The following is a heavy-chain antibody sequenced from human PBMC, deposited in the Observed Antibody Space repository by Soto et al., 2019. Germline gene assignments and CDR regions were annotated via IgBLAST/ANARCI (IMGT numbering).Heavy chain of an antibody. CDR1: GGSFSGHS. CDR3: STRAYDTNGYYRFDS. V-gene: IGHV4-34*01. J-gene: IGHJ5*01. Sequence: SETLSLICAVYGGSFSGHSWTWIRQSPGKGLEWIGDINHSGRVNYSPSLKSRVTISLDTSKNQFSLTLSAVTAADTAMYYCSTRAYDTNGYYRFDSWGQGTLVTVSS. CDR2: INHSGRV. D-gene: IGHD3-22*01.